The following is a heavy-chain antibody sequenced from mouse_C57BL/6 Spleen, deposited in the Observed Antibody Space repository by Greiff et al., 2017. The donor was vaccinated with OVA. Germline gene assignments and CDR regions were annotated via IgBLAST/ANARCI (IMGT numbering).Heavy chain of an antibody. CDR2: IYPGDGDT. CDR1: GYAFSSSW. CDR3: AREGGWAMDY. V-gene: IGHV1-82*01. Sequence: QVQLKQSGPELVKPGASVKISCKASGYAFSSSWMNWVKQRPGKGLEWIGRIYPGDGDTNYNGKFKGKATLTADKSSSTAYMQLSSLTSEDSAVYFCAREGGWAMDYWGQGTSVTVSS. J-gene: IGHJ4*01. D-gene: IGHD3-3*01.